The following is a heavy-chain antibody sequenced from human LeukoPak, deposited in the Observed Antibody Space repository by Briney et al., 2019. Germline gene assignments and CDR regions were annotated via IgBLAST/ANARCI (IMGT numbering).Heavy chain of an antibody. CDR3: AKDVAYVLPIGAYFDS. CDR1: GFILSSFA. CDR2: ISVSCGSA. D-gene: IGHD3-10*02. V-gene: IGHV3-23*01. Sequence: PGGSLRPSCAAYGFILSSFAMRWVSQARGKGREWVAAISVSCGSAFYADSVNALFTISRDNSNNTLYLQMNSLISDDTAVYYCAKDVAYVLPIGAYFDSWRQGTLVTVSS. J-gene: IGHJ4*02.